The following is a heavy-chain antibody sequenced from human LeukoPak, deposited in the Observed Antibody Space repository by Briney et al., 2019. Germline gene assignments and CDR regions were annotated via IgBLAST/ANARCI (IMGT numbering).Heavy chain of an antibody. CDR3: ARDSKIQLWLRIVDYYGMDV. CDR2: ISSSSSYI. V-gene: IGHV3-21*01. Sequence: PGGSLRLSCAASGFTCSSYSMNWVRQAPGKELEWVSSISSSSSYIYYADSVKGRFTISRDNAKNSLYLQMNSLRAEDTAVYYCARDSKIQLWLRIVDYYGMDVWGQGTTVTVSS. CDR1: GFTCSSYS. J-gene: IGHJ6*02. D-gene: IGHD5-18*01.